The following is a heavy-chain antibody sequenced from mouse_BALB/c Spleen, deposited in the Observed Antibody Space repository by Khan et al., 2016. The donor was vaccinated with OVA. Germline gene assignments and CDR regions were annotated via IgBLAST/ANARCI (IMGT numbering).Heavy chain of an antibody. D-gene: IGHD1-1*01. CDR1: GFTFSSYG. CDR2: IISGDIYT. J-gene: IGHJ3*01. Sequence: EVELVESGGDLVKPGGSLKLSCAASGFTFSSYGMSWVRQTPDKRLEWVAIIISGDIYTYYPDSVKGRFTISRDNAKNTLYLQMSSLKSEDTAMYYCARQGYGGGFAYWGQETLVTVSA. CDR3: ARQGYGGGFAY. V-gene: IGHV5-6*01.